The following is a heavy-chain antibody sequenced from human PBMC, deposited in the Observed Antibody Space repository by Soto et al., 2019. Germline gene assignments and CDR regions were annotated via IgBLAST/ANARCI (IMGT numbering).Heavy chain of an antibody. J-gene: IGHJ4*02. D-gene: IGHD3-10*01. CDR2: IYWDVYK. CDR1: GFLLDTTGVG. V-gene: IGHV2-5*02. CDR3: AHKGSWLYPLDY. Sequence: QITLKESDPTLVKPTQTLTLTCSFSGFLLDTTGVGLGWIRQPPGTALEGVAVIYWDVYKHFSPSRESRLTLTKGTSKHLVVDNITEMDPVDTATYCCAHKGSWLYPLDYWGQGSLVTVSS.